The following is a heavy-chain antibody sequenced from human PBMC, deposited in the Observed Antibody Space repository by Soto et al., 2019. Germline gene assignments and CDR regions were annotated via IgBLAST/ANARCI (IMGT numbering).Heavy chain of an antibody. J-gene: IGHJ4*02. CDR3: ARRYGSAIDY. CDR2: IYYSGST. D-gene: IGHD1-26*01. Sequence: SETLSLTCTVSGGSISRSSYYWAWIRQPPGKGLEWIGYIYYSGSTNCNPSLKSRVTISVDTSKNQFSLKLSSVTAADTAVYYCARRYGSAIDYWGQGTLVTVSS. V-gene: IGHV4-61*05. CDR1: GGSISRSSYY.